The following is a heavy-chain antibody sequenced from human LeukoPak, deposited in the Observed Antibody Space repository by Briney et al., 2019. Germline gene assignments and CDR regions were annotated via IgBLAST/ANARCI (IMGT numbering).Heavy chain of an antibody. CDR3: AKEGRVGYSSSSWAFDI. Sequence: GGSLRLSCAASGFTFSSYAMSRVRQTPEKGLEWVSAISGSGGSTYYADSVKGRFTISRDNSNNTLYLQMNSLRAEDTAVYYCAKEGRVGYSSSSWAFDIWGQGTMVTVSS. V-gene: IGHV3-23*01. CDR2: ISGSGGST. D-gene: IGHD6-6*01. CDR1: GFTFSSYA. J-gene: IGHJ3*02.